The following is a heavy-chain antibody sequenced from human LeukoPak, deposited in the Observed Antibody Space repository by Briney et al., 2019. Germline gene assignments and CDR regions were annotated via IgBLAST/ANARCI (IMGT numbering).Heavy chain of an antibody. CDR3: ARRGYSYGYEFDY. CDR2: ISSSSSTI. Sequence: GGSLRLSCAASGFTFSSYNMTWVRQAPGKGLEWVSYISSSSSTIYYADSVKGRFTISRDNAKNSLYLQMNSLRAEDTAVYYCARRGYSYGYEFDYWGQGTLVTVSS. J-gene: IGHJ4*02. CDR1: GFTFSSYN. V-gene: IGHV3-48*04. D-gene: IGHD5-18*01.